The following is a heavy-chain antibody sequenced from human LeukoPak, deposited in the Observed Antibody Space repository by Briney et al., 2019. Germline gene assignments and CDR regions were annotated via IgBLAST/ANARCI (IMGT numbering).Heavy chain of an antibody. Sequence: ASVKVSCKASGGTFSSYAISWVRQAPGQGLEWMGRIIPILGIANYAQEFQGRVTITADKSTSTAYMELSSLRSEDTAVYYCARSSGRLIAAAESNAFDIWGQGTMVTVSS. CDR2: IIPILGIA. CDR1: GGTFSSYA. CDR3: ARSSGRLIAAAESNAFDI. J-gene: IGHJ3*02. V-gene: IGHV1-69*04. D-gene: IGHD6-13*01.